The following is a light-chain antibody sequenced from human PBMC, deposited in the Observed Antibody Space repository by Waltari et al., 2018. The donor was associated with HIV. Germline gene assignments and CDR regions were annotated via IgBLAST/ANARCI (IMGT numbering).Light chain of an antibody. CDR1: SFNIGAGFD. CDR3: QSYDNSPSAWV. CDR2: VST. Sequence: QYALTQPPSVSGAPGQSVTISCSGHSFNIGAGFDVHWDHRVPGAAPQPLISVSTNRPAWVPDRCSGSPSGASASLTIIELQTEDEGDYFCQSYDNSPSAWVFGTGTTLTVL. V-gene: IGLV1-40*01. J-gene: IGLJ3*02.